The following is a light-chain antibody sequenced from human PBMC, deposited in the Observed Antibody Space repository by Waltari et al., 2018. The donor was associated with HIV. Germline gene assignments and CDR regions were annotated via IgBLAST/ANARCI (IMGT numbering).Light chain of an antibody. Sequence: HSVLTQPASVSATPGQRVTISCSGSGSNIGTHTVSWYQIFPGTAPKLFIFGDDQRPSGVPDRFSGSKSGTSASLTISGLQSEDEATYFCAAWDDSLNGQVVFGGGTLLTVL. CDR1: GSNIGTHT. CDR2: GDD. CDR3: AAWDDSLNGQVV. J-gene: IGLJ2*01. V-gene: IGLV1-44*01.